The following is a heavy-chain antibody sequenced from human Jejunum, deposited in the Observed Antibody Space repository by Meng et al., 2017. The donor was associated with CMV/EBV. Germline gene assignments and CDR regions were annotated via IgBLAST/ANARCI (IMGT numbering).Heavy chain of an antibody. Sequence: VSGGSITSYYWSWIRQTPGKGLEWIGYIYSGGRTNYNPSLEGRVSMSIDTSNNQVSLTLRSVTAADTAVYYCARDQGTYYFGLDVWGRGTTVTAP. CDR3: ARDQGTYYFGLDV. J-gene: IGHJ6*02. CDR2: IYSGGRT. V-gene: IGHV4-59*01. CDR1: GGSITSYY.